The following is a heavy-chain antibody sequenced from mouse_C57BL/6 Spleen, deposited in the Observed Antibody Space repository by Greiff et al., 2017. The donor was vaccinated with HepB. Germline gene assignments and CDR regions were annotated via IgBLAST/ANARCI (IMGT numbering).Heavy chain of an antibody. CDR1: GYSITSGYY. J-gene: IGHJ3*01. D-gene: IGHD1-1*01. V-gene: IGHV3-6*01. Sequence: VQLKQSGPGLVKPSQSLSLTCSVTGYSITSGYYWNWIRQFPGNKLEWMGYISYDGSNNYNPSLKNRISITRDTSKNQFFLKLNSVTTEDTATYYCVFITTVVAPYWGQGTLVTVSA. CDR3: VFITTVVAPY. CDR2: ISYDGSN.